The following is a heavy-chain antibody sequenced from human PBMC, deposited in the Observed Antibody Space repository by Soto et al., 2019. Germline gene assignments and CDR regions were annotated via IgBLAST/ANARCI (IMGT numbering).Heavy chain of an antibody. CDR1: GFTFSSYG. V-gene: IGHV3-30*03. D-gene: IGHD6-6*01. CDR3: TREREQLVHYYYYGMDV. CDR2: ISYDEINK. J-gene: IGHJ6*02. Sequence: QAGGSLRLSCAASGFTFSSYGMHWVRQAPGKGLEWVAIISYDEINKYYADSVKGRFTISRDNSKNTLYLQMNSLKTEDTAVYYCTREREQLVHYYYYGMDVWGQGTTVTVSS.